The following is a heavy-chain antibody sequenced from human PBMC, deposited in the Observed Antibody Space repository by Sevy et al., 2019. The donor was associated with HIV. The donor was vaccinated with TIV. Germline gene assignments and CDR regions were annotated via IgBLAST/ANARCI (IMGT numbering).Heavy chain of an antibody. J-gene: IGHJ6*02. V-gene: IGHV3-13*05. Sequence: LSLTCVAAGFTFSSYDMHWVRQVTGKGLEWISGVGPAGDQFYPGSVKGRFTISRENAKNSFYLQMNNLGAGDTAVYYCARSGGYSDYGMDVWGQGTTVTVSS. D-gene: IGHD5-12*01. CDR2: VGPAGDQ. CDR1: GFTFSSYD. CDR3: ARSGGYSDYGMDV.